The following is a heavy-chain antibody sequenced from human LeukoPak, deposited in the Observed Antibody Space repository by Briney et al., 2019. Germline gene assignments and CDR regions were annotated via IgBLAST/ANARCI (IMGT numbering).Heavy chain of an antibody. J-gene: IGHJ4*02. D-gene: IGHD6-13*01. Sequence: PGGSLRLSCAASGFTFSSNYMHWVRQAPGKGLEWVSGIYSGGSTYYANAVKGRFTISRDNSKNTLYLQMNSLRAEDTAVYYCARGLYSSSSTWGQGTLVTVSS. V-gene: IGHV3-53*01. CDR3: ARGLYSSSST. CDR2: IYSGGST. CDR1: GFTFSSNY.